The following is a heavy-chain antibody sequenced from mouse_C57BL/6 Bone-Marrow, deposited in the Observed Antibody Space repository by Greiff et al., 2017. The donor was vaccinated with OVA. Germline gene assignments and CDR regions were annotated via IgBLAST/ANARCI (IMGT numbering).Heavy chain of an antibody. CDR3: ARPDYYGSLYAMDY. CDR1: GYSFTGYY. V-gene: IGHV1-42*01. Sequence: EVQLQQSGPELVKPGASVKISCKASGYSFTGYYMNWVKQSPEKSLEWIGEINPSTGGTTYNQKFKAKATLTVDKSSSTAYMQLKSLTSEDSAVYYCARPDYYGSLYAMDYWGQGTSVTVSS. J-gene: IGHJ4*01. CDR2: INPSTGGT. D-gene: IGHD1-1*01.